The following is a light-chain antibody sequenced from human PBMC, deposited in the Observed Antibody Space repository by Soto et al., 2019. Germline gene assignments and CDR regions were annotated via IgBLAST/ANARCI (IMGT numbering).Light chain of an antibody. V-gene: IGKV3-20*01. Sequence: EIVLTQSPGTLSLSPGERATLSCRASQSVSSTYLAWYQQKPGQAPRLRIYGASNRATGIPDRFSGSGSGTDFPLTLSRLEPEDFAVYYCQQYGGSRWTFGQGTRVDI. CDR2: GAS. CDR3: QQYGGSRWT. J-gene: IGKJ1*01. CDR1: QSVSSTY.